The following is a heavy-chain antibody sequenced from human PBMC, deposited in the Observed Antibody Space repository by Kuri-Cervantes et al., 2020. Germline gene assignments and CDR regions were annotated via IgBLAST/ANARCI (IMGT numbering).Heavy chain of an antibody. V-gene: IGHV3-23*01. CDR2: ISGSGGST. Sequence: LSLTCAASGFTFSSYAMSWVRQAPGKGLEWVSAISGSGGSTYYADSVKGRFTISRDNAKNSLYLQMNSLRAEDTAVYYCARDQARSILIDYWGQGTLITVSS. CDR1: GFTFSSYA. D-gene: IGHD1-26*01. CDR3: ARDQARSILIDY. J-gene: IGHJ4*02.